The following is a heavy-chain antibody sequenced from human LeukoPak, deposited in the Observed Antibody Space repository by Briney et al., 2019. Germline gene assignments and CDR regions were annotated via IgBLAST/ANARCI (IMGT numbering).Heavy chain of an antibody. CDR1: GFSFSDFG. V-gene: IGHV3-30*03. CDR3: ARDKIVGATEFDY. Sequence: GGSLRLSCAASGFSFSDFGMHWVRQAPGKGLEWVAAMSFDGTNKYYADSVKGRFTIFRDNSKNTLYLQMNSLRAEDTAVYYCARDKIVGATEFDYWGQGTLVTVSS. J-gene: IGHJ4*02. D-gene: IGHD1-26*01. CDR2: MSFDGTNK.